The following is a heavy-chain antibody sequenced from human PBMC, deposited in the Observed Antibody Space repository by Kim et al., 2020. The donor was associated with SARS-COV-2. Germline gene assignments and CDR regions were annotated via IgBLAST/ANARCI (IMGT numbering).Heavy chain of an antibody. Sequence: SDTLSLTCTVSGGSISRSTYYWGWIRQPPGKGLEWIGSIYYSGSTYYNPSLKSRVTISAYTSNNQFSLKLSSVTAADTAVYYCASINVVTGYDYFDYWGQGTLVTVSS. CDR2: IYYSGST. D-gene: IGHD5-18*01. CDR3: ASINVVTGYDYFDY. V-gene: IGHV4-39*01. CDR1: GGSISRSTYY. J-gene: IGHJ4*02.